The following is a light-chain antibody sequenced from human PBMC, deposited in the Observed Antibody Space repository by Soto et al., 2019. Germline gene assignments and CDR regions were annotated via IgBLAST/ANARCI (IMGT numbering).Light chain of an antibody. Sequence: EIVLTQSPATLSLSPGERATLSCRASQSVGSYLAWYQQKPGQAPRLLIFDAYYRATGIPARFSGSGSGTDFTLTISSLEPEDFAVYYCQQRTNLPPWTFGQGTKVEIK. V-gene: IGKV3-11*01. CDR3: QQRTNLPPWT. CDR2: DAY. CDR1: QSVGSY. J-gene: IGKJ1*01.